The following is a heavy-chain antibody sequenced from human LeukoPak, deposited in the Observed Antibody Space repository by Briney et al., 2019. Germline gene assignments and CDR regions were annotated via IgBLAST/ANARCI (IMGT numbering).Heavy chain of an antibody. D-gene: IGHD5-12*01. CDR1: GYTFTSYA. J-gene: IGHJ4*02. V-gene: IGHV1-3*01. Sequence: GASVKVSCKASGYTFTSYAMHWVRQAPGQRLEWTGWINAGNGNTKYSQKFQGRVTITRDTSASTAYMELSSLRSEDTAVYYCARARETVAIDYWGQGTLVTVSS. CDR2: INAGNGNT. CDR3: ARARETVAIDY.